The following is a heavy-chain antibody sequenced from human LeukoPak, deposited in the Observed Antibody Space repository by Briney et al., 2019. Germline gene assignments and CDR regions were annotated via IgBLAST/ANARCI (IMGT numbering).Heavy chain of an antibody. Sequence: GGSLRPSCAASGSTFTTYSMDWGGQAPGKGLGWVSSTIVGSMYIYNADSAKGRFTIYTDNATNSPYLQMTSQRPEDPAVTYWARGERSFDYWVQGTLATVCS. CDR2: TIVGSMYI. CDR3: ARGERSFDY. V-gene: IGHV3-21*01. J-gene: IGHJ4*02. CDR1: GSTFTTYS.